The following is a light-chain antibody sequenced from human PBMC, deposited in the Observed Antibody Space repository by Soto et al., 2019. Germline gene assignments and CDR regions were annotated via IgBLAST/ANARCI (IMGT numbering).Light chain of an antibody. CDR2: GAS. J-gene: IGKJ5*01. CDR1: QSVSSNY. CDR3: QQYGSSPIT. V-gene: IGKV3-20*01. Sequence: EIVLTQSPGTLSLSPGERATLSCRASQSVSSNYLAWYQHKPGQAPRLLIYGASSRATGIGDRFSGSGSGIDFTLTISRLEPEDFAVYYCQQYGSSPITFGQGTRLEMK.